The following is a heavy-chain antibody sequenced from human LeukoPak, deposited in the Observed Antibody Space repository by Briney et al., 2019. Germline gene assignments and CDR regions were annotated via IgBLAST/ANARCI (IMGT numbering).Heavy chain of an antibody. J-gene: IGHJ4*02. CDR1: GFTFSDYY. V-gene: IGHV3-11*01. Sequence: PGGSLRLSCAASGFTFSDYYMSWIRQAPGKGLEWVSYISSSGSTIYYADSVKGRFTISRDNAKNSLYMQMNSLRAEDTAVYYCARRTVTSSYFDYWGQGTLVTVSS. CDR3: ARRTVTSSYFDY. D-gene: IGHD4-11*01. CDR2: ISSSGSTI.